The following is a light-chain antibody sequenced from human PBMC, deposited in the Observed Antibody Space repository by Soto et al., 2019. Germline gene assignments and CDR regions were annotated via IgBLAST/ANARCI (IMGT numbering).Light chain of an antibody. CDR2: GAS. J-gene: IGKJ1*01. Sequence: EIVLTQSPGTLSLSPGERATLSCRASQSLSSGYLAWYQQRPGQAPRLLIYGASSRATGIPDRFSGSGSGTDFTLTISRMEPEDFAVYYCQMYGSSPPWTFGQGTKVDNK. V-gene: IGKV3-20*01. CDR3: QMYGSSPPWT. CDR1: QSLSSGY.